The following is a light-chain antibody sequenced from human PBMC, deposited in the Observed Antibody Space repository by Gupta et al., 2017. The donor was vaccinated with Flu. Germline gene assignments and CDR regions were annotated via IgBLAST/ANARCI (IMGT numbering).Light chain of an antibody. Sequence: SALTQPRPMSGSAGYSVSISSTGTSSDVGGYDYVTWYQHHPGKAPKLMIYDVSKRPSGVPDRFSGSKSGNTASLTISGLQAEDEADYYCYSYAGSYTWVFGGGTKLTVL. V-gene: IGLV2-11*01. J-gene: IGLJ3*02. CDR2: DVS. CDR1: SSDVGGYDY. CDR3: YSYAGSYTWV.